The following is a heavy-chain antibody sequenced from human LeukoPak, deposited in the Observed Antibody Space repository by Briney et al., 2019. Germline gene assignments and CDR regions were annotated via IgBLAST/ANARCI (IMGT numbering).Heavy chain of an antibody. V-gene: IGHV1-69*05. J-gene: IGHJ4*02. CDR1: GGTFSSYA. Sequence: SVKVSCKASGGTFSSYAISWVRQAPGQGLEWMGRITPIFGTANYAQKFQGRVTITTDESTSTAYMELSSLRSEDTAVYYCASSQYSSGWSTSLAFDYWGQGTLVTVSS. D-gene: IGHD6-19*01. CDR3: ASSQYSSGWSTSLAFDY. CDR2: ITPIFGTA.